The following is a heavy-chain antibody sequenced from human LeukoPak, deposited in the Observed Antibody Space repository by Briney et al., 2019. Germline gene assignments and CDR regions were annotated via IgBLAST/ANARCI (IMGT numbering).Heavy chain of an antibody. CDR2: TYYRSKWYN. J-gene: IGHJ5*02. V-gene: IGHV6-1*01. CDR1: GDSVSSNSAA. CDR3: ARDPHIVVVPAAPAGFDP. D-gene: IGHD2-2*01. Sequence: SQTLSLTCAISGDSVSSNSAAWNWIRQSPSRGLEWLGRTYYRSKWYNDYAVSVKSRITINPDTSKNQFSLQLNSVTPEDTAVYHCARDPHIVVVPAAPAGFDPWGQGTLVTVSS.